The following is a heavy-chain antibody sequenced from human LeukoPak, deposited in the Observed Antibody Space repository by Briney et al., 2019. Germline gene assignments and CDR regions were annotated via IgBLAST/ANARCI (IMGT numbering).Heavy chain of an antibody. CDR2: VYTSGST. J-gene: IGHJ4*02. V-gene: IGHV4-61*02. CDR1: GASISSGSYY. D-gene: IGHD1-1*01. CDR3: ARYSGTGYGMYYFDY. Sequence: PSETLSLTCTVSGASISSGSYYWSWIRQPAGKGLEWIGRVYTSGSTNYNPSLKSRVNISLDTPKNQFSLKLISVTAADTAVYFCARYSGTGYGMYYFDYWGQGTLVTVSS.